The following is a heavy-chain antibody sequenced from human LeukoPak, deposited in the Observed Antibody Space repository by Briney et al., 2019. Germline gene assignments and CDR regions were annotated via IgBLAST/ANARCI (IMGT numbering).Heavy chain of an antibody. Sequence: SETLSLTCAVYGGSFSGYYWSWIRQPPGKGLEWIGEINHSGSTNYNPSLKSRVTISVDTSKNQFSLKLSSVAAADTAVYYCARDSSWYGIQHWGQGTLVTVSS. D-gene: IGHD6-13*01. J-gene: IGHJ1*01. CDR3: ARDSSWYGIQH. V-gene: IGHV4-34*01. CDR1: GGSFSGYY. CDR2: INHSGST.